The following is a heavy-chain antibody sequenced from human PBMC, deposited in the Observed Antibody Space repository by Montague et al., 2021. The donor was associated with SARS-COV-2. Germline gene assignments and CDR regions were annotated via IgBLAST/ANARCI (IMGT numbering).Heavy chain of an antibody. D-gene: IGHD6-13*01. V-gene: IGHV3-9*01. J-gene: IGHJ6*02. CDR2: ISWNSGSI. Sequence: SLRLSCAASGFTFDGYAMHWVRQAPGKGLEWVSGISWNSGSIGYXDSXKGRFTISRDNAKNSLYLQMNSLRAEDTALYYCATGAAAAFDYYGMDVWGQGTTVTVSS. CDR3: ATGAAAAFDYYGMDV. CDR1: GFTFDGYA.